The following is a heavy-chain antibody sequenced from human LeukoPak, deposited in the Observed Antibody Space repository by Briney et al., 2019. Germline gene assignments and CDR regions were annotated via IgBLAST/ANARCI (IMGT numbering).Heavy chain of an antibody. D-gene: IGHD5-18*01. CDR3: AREGLYSYGDYFDY. CDR1: GGSISSYY. J-gene: IGHJ4*02. Sequence: PETLSLTCTVSGGSISSYYWSWIRQPAGKGLEWIGRIYTSGSTNYNPSLKSRVTMSVDTSKNQFSLKLSSVTAADTAVYYCAREGLYSYGDYFDYWGQGTLVTVSS. V-gene: IGHV4-4*07. CDR2: IYTSGST.